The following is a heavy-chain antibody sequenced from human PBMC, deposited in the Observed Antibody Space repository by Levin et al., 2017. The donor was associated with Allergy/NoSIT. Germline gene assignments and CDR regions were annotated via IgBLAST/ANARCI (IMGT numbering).Heavy chain of an antibody. V-gene: IGHV3-48*02. CDR2: ISSSSSTI. J-gene: IGHJ4*02. CDR3: ARDLFNWGTYYFDY. CDR1: GFTFSSYS. Sequence: GGSLRLSCAASGFTFSSYSMNWVRQAPGKGLEWVSYISSSSSTIFYADSVKGRFTISRDNAKNSLYLQMNSLRDEDTAVYYCARDLFNWGTYYFDYWGQGTLVTVSS. D-gene: IGHD7-27*01.